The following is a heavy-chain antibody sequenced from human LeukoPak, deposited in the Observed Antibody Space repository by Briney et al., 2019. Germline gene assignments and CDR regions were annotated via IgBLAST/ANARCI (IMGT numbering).Heavy chain of an antibody. J-gene: IGHJ4*02. CDR1: GFTFSSYA. V-gene: IGHV3-23*01. CDR2: ISGSGDNT. CDR3: AKWKYSNSGIDDY. Sequence: GGSLRLSCAASGFTFSSYAMSWVRQVPGKGLEWVSVISGSGDNTYYADSVKGRFTISRDNSKNMLYLQMNSLRAKDTAVYYCAKWKYSNSGIDDYWGQGTLVTVSS. D-gene: IGHD6-6*01.